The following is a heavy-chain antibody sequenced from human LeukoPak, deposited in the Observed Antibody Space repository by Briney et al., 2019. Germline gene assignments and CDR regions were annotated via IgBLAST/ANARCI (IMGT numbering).Heavy chain of an antibody. CDR3: ARHDGDAFDI. V-gene: IGHV3-11*04. J-gene: IGHJ3*02. Sequence: GGSLRLSCAASGFTFSDYYMNWVRLAPGKGLEWLSYISSSGGTIYYADSVKGRFTISRDNAKNSLYLQMNSLRAEDTAVYYCARHDGDAFDIWGQGTMVTVSS. CDR2: ISSSGGTI. CDR1: GFTFSDYY. D-gene: IGHD3-16*01.